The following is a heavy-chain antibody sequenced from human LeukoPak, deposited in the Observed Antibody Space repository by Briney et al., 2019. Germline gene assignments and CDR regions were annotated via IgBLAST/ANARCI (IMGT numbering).Heavy chain of an antibody. CDR1: GGSISSGGYY. J-gene: IGHJ3*02. Sequence: SETLSLTCTVSGGSISSGGYYWSWIRQHPGKGLEWIGYIYYSGSTYYNLSLKSRVTISVDTSKNQFSLKLSSVTAADTAVYYCARDLRGYCSGGSCPTDAFDIWGQGTMVTVSS. D-gene: IGHD2-15*01. CDR2: IYYSGST. V-gene: IGHV4-31*03. CDR3: ARDLRGYCSGGSCPTDAFDI.